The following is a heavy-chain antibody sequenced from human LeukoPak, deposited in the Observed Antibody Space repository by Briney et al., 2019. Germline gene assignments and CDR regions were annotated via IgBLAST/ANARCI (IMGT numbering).Heavy chain of an antibody. Sequence: ASVKLSCKASGYTFTGYYMNWVRQAPGQRLEWRGWMNPNIGGTNYAQKFQGRVTMTRDTFISTAYMELSRLRSDDTAVYYCASALNYDFWSASWFDPWGQGTLVTVSS. CDR2: MNPNIGGT. CDR3: ASALNYDFWSASWFDP. D-gene: IGHD3-3*01. CDR1: GYTFTGYY. V-gene: IGHV1-2*02. J-gene: IGHJ5*02.